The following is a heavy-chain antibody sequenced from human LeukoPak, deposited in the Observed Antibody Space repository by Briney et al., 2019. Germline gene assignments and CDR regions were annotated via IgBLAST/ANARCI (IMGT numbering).Heavy chain of an antibody. CDR3: AKDYKWSYGYYFNY. V-gene: IGHV3-30-3*01. D-gene: IGHD1-7*01. CDR1: GFTFSSYA. J-gene: IGHJ4*02. CDR2: ISYDGSNK. Sequence: GRSLRLSCAASGFTFSSYAMHWVRQAPGKGLEWVAVISYDGSNKYYADSVKGRFTISRDNSKNTLDLLMNSLRTEDTAVYYCAKDYKWSYGYYFNYWGQGTLVTVSS.